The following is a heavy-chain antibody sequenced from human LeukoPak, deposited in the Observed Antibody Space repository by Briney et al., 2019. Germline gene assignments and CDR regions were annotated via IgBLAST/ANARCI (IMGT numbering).Heavy chain of an antibody. Sequence: ASVAVSCQASGYTFTGYYMHWVRQAPGQGLEWMGWINPNSGGANSTQKFQGRVTMTRYMSITTADMELSSLGSDDTAVYYCARRADTTMENSLDIWGQGTMVTVSS. CDR1: GYTFTGYY. CDR3: ARRADTTMENSLDI. D-gene: IGHD5-18*01. CDR2: INPNSGGA. J-gene: IGHJ3*02. V-gene: IGHV1-2*02.